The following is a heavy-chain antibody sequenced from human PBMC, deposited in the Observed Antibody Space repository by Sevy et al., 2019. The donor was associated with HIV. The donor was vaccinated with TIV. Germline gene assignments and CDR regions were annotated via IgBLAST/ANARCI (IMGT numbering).Heavy chain of an antibody. D-gene: IGHD2-2*01. Sequence: GGSLRLSCAASGFTFRTYSMYWVPQAPVKGLEWVALISFDGNYTKYAESVKGRFTISRDNSNNRLDLQMSSLRVEDTAVYYCARDPNQDAFDIWGQGTVVTVSS. CDR2: ISFDGNYT. J-gene: IGHJ3*02. CDR3: ARDPNQDAFDI. V-gene: IGHV3-30-3*01. CDR1: GFTFRTYS.